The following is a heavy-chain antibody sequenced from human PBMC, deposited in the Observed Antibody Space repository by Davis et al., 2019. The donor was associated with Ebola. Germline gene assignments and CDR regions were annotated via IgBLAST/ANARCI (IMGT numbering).Heavy chain of an antibody. J-gene: IGHJ6*04. V-gene: IGHV3-23*01. CDR2: ISGSGGST. D-gene: IGHD6-13*01. Sequence: GESLKISCAASGFTFSNYGMSWVRQAPGKGLEWVSTISGSGGSTYYADSVKGRFTISRDNSKNTLYLQMNSLRAEDTAVYYCARDPGSSWYFMDVWGKGTTVAVSS. CDR3: ARDPGSSWYFMDV. CDR1: GFTFSNYG.